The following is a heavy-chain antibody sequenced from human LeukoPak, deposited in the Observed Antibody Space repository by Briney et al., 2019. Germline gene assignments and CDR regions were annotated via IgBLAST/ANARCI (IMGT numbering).Heavy chain of an antibody. CDR2: ISYSSSAI. J-gene: IGHJ4*02. V-gene: IGHV3-48*02. D-gene: IGHD3-22*01. CDR1: GFTFSTYG. Sequence: GGSLRLSCAASGFTFSTYGMNWVRQAPGKGLEWVSYISYSSSAIYYADSVKGRFTISRDNAKNSLYLRMNSLRDEDTAVYYCARDSYGSSGYYYVSDYWGQGTLVTVSS. CDR3: ARDSYGSSGYYYVSDY.